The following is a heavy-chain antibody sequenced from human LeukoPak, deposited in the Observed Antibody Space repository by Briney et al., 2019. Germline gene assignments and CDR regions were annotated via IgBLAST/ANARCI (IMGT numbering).Heavy chain of an antibody. CDR1: GYTFNTYA. Sequence: GASVKVSCKASGYTFNTYAISWVRQAPGQGLEWMGWINAYNDNTNYTQKLQGRVTMTTDTCTSTAYMELRSLRSDDTAVYYCARDSEWELRDPDSFDIWGQGTMVIVSS. V-gene: IGHV1-18*01. J-gene: IGHJ3*02. D-gene: IGHD1-26*01. CDR3: ARDSEWELRDPDSFDI. CDR2: INAYNDNT.